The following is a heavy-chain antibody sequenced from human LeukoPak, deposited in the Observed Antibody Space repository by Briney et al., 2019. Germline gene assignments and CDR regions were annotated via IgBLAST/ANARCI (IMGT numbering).Heavy chain of an antibody. CDR2: IRRGANSYTT. CDR1: GFTFSDYI. V-gene: IGHV3-72*01. J-gene: IGHJ3*02. CDR3: SRDGGEGGNSAFDI. Sequence: GSLRLSCAASGFTFSDYILDWVRQAPGKGLEWVGRIRRGANSYTTEYAASVKGRFTISRDDSKNSLYLHMNSLKTEDTAVYHCSRDGGEGGNSAFDIWGQGTMVTVSS. D-gene: IGHD3-16*01.